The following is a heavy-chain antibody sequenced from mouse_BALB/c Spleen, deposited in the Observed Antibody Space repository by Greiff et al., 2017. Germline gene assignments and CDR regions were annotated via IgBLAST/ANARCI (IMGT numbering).Heavy chain of an antibody. V-gene: IGHV3-8*02. CDR3: ARSEDRYYRYFAY. CDR2: ISYSGST. Sequence: EVQLQQSGPSLVKPSQTLSLTCSVTGDSITSGYWNWIRKFPGNKLEYMGYISYSGSTYYNPSLKSRISITRDTSKNQYYLQLNSVTTEDTATYYCARSEDRYYRYFAYWGQGTLVTVSA. CDR1: GDSITSGY. J-gene: IGHJ3*01. D-gene: IGHD2-14*01.